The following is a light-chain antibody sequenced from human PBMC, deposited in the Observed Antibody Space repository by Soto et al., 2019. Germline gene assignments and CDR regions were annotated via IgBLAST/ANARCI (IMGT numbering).Light chain of an antibody. CDR1: SSNIGSNT. CDR2: RNN. CDR3: AAWDDSLSPVVV. V-gene: IGLV1-47*01. J-gene: IGLJ2*01. Sequence: QSVLTQPPSASGTPGQRVTISCSGSSSNIGSNTVNWYQQLPGTAPTLLIYRNNQRPSGVPDRFSGSKSGTSASLAISGLRSEDEADYYCAAWDDSLSPVVVFGGGTKLTVL.